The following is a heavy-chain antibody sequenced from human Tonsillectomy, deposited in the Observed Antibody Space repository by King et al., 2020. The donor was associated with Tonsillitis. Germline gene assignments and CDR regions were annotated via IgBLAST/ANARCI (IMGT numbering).Heavy chain of an antibody. J-gene: IGHJ4*02. CDR3: AAADYYDSSGYLDY. CDR1: GGSISSYY. Sequence: PLQESGPGLVKPSETLSLTCTVSGGSISSYYWCWIRQPPGKGLEWIGDIYYSGSSKYNPSLKSRVTISVDTSKNQFSLKLSSVTAADTAVYYCAAADYYDSSGYLDYWGQGTLVTVSS. D-gene: IGHD3-22*01. CDR2: IYYSGSS. V-gene: IGHV4-59*01.